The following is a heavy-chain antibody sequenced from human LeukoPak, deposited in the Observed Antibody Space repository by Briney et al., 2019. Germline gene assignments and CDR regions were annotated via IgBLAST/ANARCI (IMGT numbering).Heavy chain of an antibody. CDR3: ARDLFSGSD. J-gene: IGHJ4*02. CDR1: GGSISSHY. CDR2: IYYSGST. D-gene: IGHD3-3*01. V-gene: IGHV4-59*11. Sequence: PSETLSLTCTVSGGSISSHYWSWIRQPPGKGLEWIGYIYYSGSTNYNPSPKSRVTISVDTSKNQFSLKLSSVTAADTAVYYCARDLFSGSDWGQGTLVTVSS.